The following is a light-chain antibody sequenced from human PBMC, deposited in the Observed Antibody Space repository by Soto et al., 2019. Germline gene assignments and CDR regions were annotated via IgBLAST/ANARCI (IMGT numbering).Light chain of an antibody. V-gene: IGKV3-20*01. CDR1: QSVSNNY. CDR3: QCYGSSPPHT. Sequence: EIVLTQSPGTLSLSPGEGATLSCRASQSVSNNYLAWYQQKPGQAPRLLISGASSRAAGIPDRFSGSGSETDFTLTISRLESEDFAVYYCQCYGSSPPHTFGQGTKLEIK. CDR2: GAS. J-gene: IGKJ2*01.